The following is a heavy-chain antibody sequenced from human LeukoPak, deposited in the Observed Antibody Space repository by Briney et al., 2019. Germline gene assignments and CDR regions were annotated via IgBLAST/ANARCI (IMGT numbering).Heavy chain of an antibody. CDR1: GFAFSRCG. D-gene: IGHD3-10*01. V-gene: IGHV3-30*02. CDR3: AKGVGGSANYYYMDV. J-gene: IGHJ6*03. CDR2: IPYDGSNK. Sequence: TGGSLRLSCAASGFAFSRCGMHWVRQAPGKGLEWVAFIPYDGSNKYYADSVKGRFTISRDNSKSTLYLQMNSLRAEDTAVFYCAKGVGGSANYYYMDVWGKGTTVTVSS.